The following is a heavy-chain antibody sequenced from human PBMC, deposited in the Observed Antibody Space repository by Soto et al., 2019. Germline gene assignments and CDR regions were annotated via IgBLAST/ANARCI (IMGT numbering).Heavy chain of an antibody. V-gene: IGHV4-39*01. J-gene: IGHJ6*02. CDR3: ARHSITPGVARYYYGMDV. D-gene: IGHD1-20*01. Sequence: PSETLSLTCTVSGGSISSSSYYWGWIRQPPGKGLEWIGSIYYSGSTYYNPSLKSRVTISVDTSKNQFSLKLSSVTAADTAVYYCARHSITPGVARYYYGMDVWGQGTTVTVSS. CDR1: GGSISSSSYY. CDR2: IYYSGST.